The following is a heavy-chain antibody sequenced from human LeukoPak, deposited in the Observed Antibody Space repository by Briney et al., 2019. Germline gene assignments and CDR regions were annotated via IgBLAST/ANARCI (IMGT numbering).Heavy chain of an antibody. Sequence: KPSETLSLTCTVSGGSISSSSYYWGWIRQPPGKGLEWIGSIYYSGSTYYNPSLKSRVTISVDTSKNQFSLKLSSVTAADTAVYYCARDYYDSSGYYYLDYWGQGTLVTVSS. V-gene: IGHV4-39*07. CDR3: ARDYYDSSGYYYLDY. J-gene: IGHJ4*02. CDR1: GGSISSSSYY. D-gene: IGHD3-22*01. CDR2: IYYSGST.